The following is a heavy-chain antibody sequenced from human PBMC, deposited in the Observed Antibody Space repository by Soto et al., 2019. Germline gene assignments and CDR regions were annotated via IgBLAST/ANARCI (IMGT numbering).Heavy chain of an antibody. V-gene: IGHV1-18*01. Sequence: QVQLVQSGAEVKKPGASVKVSCKASGYTFTSYGISWVRQAPGQGLEWMGWISAYNGNTNYAQKLQGRVTMTTDTSTSEDYMELRSLRADDTDVYYCARPAGAHDCGGYYFGYWGQGTLVTVSS. CDR2: ISAYNGNT. J-gene: IGHJ4*02. CDR1: GYTFTSYG. CDR3: ARPAGAHDCGGYYFGY. D-gene: IGHD4-17*01.